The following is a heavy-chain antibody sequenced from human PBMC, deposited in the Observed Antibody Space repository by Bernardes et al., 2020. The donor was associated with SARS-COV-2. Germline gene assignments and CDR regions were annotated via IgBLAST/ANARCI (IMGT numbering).Heavy chain of an antibody. Sequence: RGSLRLSCASSGFTFSSSSMSWVRHAPGKGLGWVSAIRGSGGSTYYADSVKGRFTISRDNSKNTLYLQMNSLRAEDTAVYYCAKDSKDYGDYFDYWGQGTLVTGSS. J-gene: IGHJ4*02. D-gene: IGHD4-17*01. V-gene: IGHV3-23*01. CDR1: GFTFSSSS. CDR3: AKDSKDYGDYFDY. CDR2: IRGSGGST.